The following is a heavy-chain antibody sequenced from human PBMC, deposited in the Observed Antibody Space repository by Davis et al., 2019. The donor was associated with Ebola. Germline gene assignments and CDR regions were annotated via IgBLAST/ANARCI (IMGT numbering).Heavy chain of an antibody. CDR1: GFTFTTFG. Sequence: GESLKISCAASGFTFTTFGMHWVRQAPGKGLEWVAFIRYDGSNKYYPDFVKGRFTISRDNSKNMLYLQMDSLRHEDTAVYYCAGTGRNGDLDYWGQGTLVTVSS. D-gene: IGHD3-10*01. CDR3: AGTGRNGDLDY. V-gene: IGHV3-30*02. J-gene: IGHJ4*02. CDR2: IRYDGSNK.